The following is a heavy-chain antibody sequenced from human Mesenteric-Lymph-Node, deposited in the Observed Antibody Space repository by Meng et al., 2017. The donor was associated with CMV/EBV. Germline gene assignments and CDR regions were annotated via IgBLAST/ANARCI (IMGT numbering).Heavy chain of an antibody. J-gene: IGHJ3*02. D-gene: IGHD3-10*01. CDR1: GGSFSGYY. CDR2: IYHTGGT. Sequence: GSLRLSCSVDGGSFSGYYWTWVRQPPGKGLEWIGEIYHTGGTKYNPSLKSRVTMSVDASKNQFSLKLSSVTAADTAVYSCARGSLLTQVTGGTVFDIWGQGTMVTVSS. V-gene: IGHV4-34*01. CDR3: ARGSLLTQVTGGTVFDI.